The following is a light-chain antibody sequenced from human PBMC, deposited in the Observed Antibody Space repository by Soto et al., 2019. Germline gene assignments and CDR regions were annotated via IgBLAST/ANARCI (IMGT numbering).Light chain of an antibody. CDR3: QQYNNWPRT. Sequence: EIVMTQSPATLSVSPGERATLSCRASQSVSGDFAWYQQKPGQPPRLLIYGASTRATGIPARFSGSGSGTEFTLTISSLQSEDFAVYFCQQYNNWPRTFGQGTKVEIK. V-gene: IGKV3-15*01. CDR2: GAS. J-gene: IGKJ1*01. CDR1: QSVSGD.